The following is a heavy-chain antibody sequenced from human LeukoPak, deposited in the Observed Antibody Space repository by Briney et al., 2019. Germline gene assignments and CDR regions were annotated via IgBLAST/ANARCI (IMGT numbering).Heavy chain of an antibody. Sequence: GGSLRLSCAASGFTFSSYSMNWVRQAPGKGLEWVSAISGSGGSTYYADSVKGRFTISRDNSKNTLYLQMNSLRAEDTAVYYCAKAPVDGGAAYDYYYYYGMDVWGQGTTVTVSS. D-gene: IGHD2-15*01. CDR2: ISGSGGST. CDR1: GFTFSSYS. V-gene: IGHV3-23*01. J-gene: IGHJ6*02. CDR3: AKAPVDGGAAYDYYYYYGMDV.